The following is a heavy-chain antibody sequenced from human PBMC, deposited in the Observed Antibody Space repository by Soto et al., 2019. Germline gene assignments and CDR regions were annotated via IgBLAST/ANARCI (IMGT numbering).Heavy chain of an antibody. Sequence: SVTVSCKASARTFSSYTISWVRQAPGQGLEWMGRIIPILGIANYAQKFQGRVTITADKSTSTAYMELSSLRSEDTAVYYCARAPYSSSWFDDAFDIWGQGTMVTVSS. CDR1: ARTFSSYT. CDR3: ARAPYSSSWFDDAFDI. CDR2: IIPILGIA. J-gene: IGHJ3*02. D-gene: IGHD6-13*01. V-gene: IGHV1-69*02.